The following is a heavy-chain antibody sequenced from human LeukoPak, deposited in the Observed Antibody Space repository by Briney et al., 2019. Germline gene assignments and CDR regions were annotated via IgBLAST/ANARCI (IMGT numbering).Heavy chain of an antibody. CDR3: TRDRGSSTLGDY. Sequence: GGSLRLSCTVSGFTFGDYAINWVRQAPGKGLEWVGFIRSKAFGGTAEYAASVKGRFTISRDDSKSIAYLQMNSLKTEDTAAYYCTRDRGSSTLGDYWGQGTLVTVSS. CDR1: GFTFGDYA. D-gene: IGHD7-27*01. V-gene: IGHV3-49*04. CDR2: IRSKAFGGTA. J-gene: IGHJ4*02.